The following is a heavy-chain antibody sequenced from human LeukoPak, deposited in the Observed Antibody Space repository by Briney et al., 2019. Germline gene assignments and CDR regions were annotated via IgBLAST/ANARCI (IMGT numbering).Heavy chain of an antibody. Sequence: PSQTLSLTCTVSGDSISSGDYYWSWIRQPAGKGLEWIGRISSSGSTNYNPSLKSRVTISVDTSKNQFSLKLSSVTAADTAVYYCARVGDYGDYVGEFDYWGQGTLVTVSS. D-gene: IGHD4-17*01. CDR3: ARVGDYGDYVGEFDY. CDR1: GDSISSGDYY. CDR2: ISSSGST. V-gene: IGHV4-61*02. J-gene: IGHJ4*02.